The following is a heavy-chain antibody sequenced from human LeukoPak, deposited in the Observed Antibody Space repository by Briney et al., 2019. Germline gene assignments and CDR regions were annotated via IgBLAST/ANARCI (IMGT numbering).Heavy chain of an antibody. V-gene: IGHV3-48*01. CDR1: GFTFSSYS. J-gene: IGHJ4*02. D-gene: IGHD5-18*01. CDR3: ARVGYGPPFDY. Sequence: GGSLRLSCAASGFTFSSYSMNWVRQAPGKGLEWVSYISSSSSTIYYADSVKGRFTISRDNAKNSLYPQMNSLRAEDTAVYYCARVGYGPPFDYWGQGTLVTVSS. CDR2: ISSSSSTI.